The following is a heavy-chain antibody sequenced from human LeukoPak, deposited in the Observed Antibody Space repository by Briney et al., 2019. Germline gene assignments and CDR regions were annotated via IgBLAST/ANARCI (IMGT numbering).Heavy chain of an antibody. CDR1: GFTFSYYA. J-gene: IGHJ4*02. D-gene: IGHD3-10*01. CDR2: ISYDGSNE. Sequence: GGSLRLSCAASGFTFSYYAMHWVRQAPGKGLEWVAVISYDGSNEYYVDSVKGRFTISRDNSKNTLSLQMNTLRPEDTAVYYCARPIDNGSGSYYFDYWGQGTLVTVSS. CDR3: ARPIDNGSGSYYFDY. V-gene: IGHV3-30-3*01.